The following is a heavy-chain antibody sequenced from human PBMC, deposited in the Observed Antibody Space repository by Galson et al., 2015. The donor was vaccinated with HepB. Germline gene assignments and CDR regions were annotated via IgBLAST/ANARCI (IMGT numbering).Heavy chain of an antibody. CDR2: IKQDGSEK. Sequence: SLRLSCAASGFTFSSYWMSWVRQAPGKGLEWVANIKQDGSEKYYVDSVKGRFTISRDNAKNSLYLQMNSLRAEDTAVYYCARDQPLSSGWLGGYYYYGMDVWGQGTTVTVSS. D-gene: IGHD6-19*01. CDR1: GFTFSSYW. CDR3: ARDQPLSSGWLGGYYYYGMDV. J-gene: IGHJ6*02. V-gene: IGHV3-7*03.